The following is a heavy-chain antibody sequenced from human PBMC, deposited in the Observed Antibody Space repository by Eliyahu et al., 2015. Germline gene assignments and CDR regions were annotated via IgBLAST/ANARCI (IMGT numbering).Heavy chain of an antibody. D-gene: IGHD4-17*01. Sequence: VESGGGLVQPGRSLRLSCAASGFTFDDYAMHWVRQAPGKGLEWVSGISWNSGSIGYADSVKGRFTISRDNAKNSLYLQMNSLRAEDTALYYCAKDAIYGDYPQGGFDPWGQGTLVTVSS. V-gene: IGHV3-9*01. CDR2: ISWNSGSI. CDR3: AKDAIYGDYPQGGFDP. CDR1: GFTFDDYA. J-gene: IGHJ5*02.